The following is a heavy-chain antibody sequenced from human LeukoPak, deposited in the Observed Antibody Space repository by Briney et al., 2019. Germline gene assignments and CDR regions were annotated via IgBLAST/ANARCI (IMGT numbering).Heavy chain of an antibody. J-gene: IGHJ4*02. CDR2: INHSGST. CDR3: ARGLPTLIGYDSSGCHDY. Sequence: SETLSLTCAVYGGSFSGYYWSWIRQPPGKGLEWIGEINHSGSTNYNPSLKSRVTISVDTSKNQFSLKLSSVTAADTAVYYCARGLPTLIGYDSSGCHDYWGQGTLVTVSS. V-gene: IGHV4-34*01. D-gene: IGHD3-22*01. CDR1: GGSFSGYY.